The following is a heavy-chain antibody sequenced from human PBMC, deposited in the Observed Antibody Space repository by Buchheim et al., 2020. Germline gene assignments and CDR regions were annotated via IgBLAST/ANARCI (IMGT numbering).Heavy chain of an antibody. Sequence: QVQLVESGGGVVQPGRSLRLSCAASGFTFSSYGMHWVRQAPGKGLEWVAVISYDGSNKYYADSVKGRFTISRDNSKNTLYLQMNSLRAEDTAVYYCAKDRYGGYDDIDYWGQGTL. D-gene: IGHD5-12*01. CDR2: ISYDGSNK. V-gene: IGHV3-30*18. J-gene: IGHJ4*02. CDR3: AKDRYGGYDDIDY. CDR1: GFTFSSYG.